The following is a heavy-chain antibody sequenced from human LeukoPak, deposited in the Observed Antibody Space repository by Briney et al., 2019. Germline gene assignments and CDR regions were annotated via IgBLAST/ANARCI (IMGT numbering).Heavy chain of an antibody. J-gene: IGHJ4*02. CDR3: AKGRCSTTSCSLGYFDY. CDR1: GFTFSSYA. V-gene: IGHV3-23*01. Sequence: GRSLRLSCEASGFTFSSYAMSWVRQAPGKGLEWVSGISGSGSSTYYADSVKGRFTISRDNSKNTLYLQMNSLRAEDTALYYCAKGRCSTTSCSLGYFDYWGQGNLVTVSS. CDR2: ISGSGSST. D-gene: IGHD2-2*01.